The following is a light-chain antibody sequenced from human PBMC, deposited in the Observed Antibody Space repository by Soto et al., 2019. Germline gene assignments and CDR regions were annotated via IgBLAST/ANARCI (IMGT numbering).Light chain of an antibody. V-gene: IGKV3-20*01. CDR1: QSMSNNY. CDR3: QQGYRTPLT. Sequence: IVLTQAAGTLSLSPCERATLSCRARQSMSNNYLAWYQQKPGQAPRLIIYGASNRATGIPARCSGSGSWPDFTLTVSSLRPADLVTYYCQQGYRTPLTFGQGTRLEIK. CDR2: GAS. J-gene: IGKJ5*01.